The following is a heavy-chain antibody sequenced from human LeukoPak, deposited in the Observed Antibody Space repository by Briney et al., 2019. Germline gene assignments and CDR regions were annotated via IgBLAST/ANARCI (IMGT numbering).Heavy chain of an antibody. V-gene: IGHV3-9*01. CDR2: INWNGGGT. CDR1: GFSFKDYG. Sequence: GGSLRLSCAAIGFSFKDYGMHWVRQPPGKGLEWASAINWNGGGTDYADSVKGRFTISRDNAKNSLYLQLSSLRPEDTALYYCAKHLTATNTYIFFGLDVWGQGTSVTVSS. D-gene: IGHD1-26*01. CDR3: AKHLTATNTYIFFGLDV. J-gene: IGHJ6*02.